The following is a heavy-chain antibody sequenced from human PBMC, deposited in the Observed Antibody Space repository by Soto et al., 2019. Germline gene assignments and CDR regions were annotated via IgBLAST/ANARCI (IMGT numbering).Heavy chain of an antibody. CDR3: ARQESSGWYSVRPGEVDY. V-gene: IGHV5-51*01. Sequence: EFLKTSCKGSGYSFTSYWIGWVRQMPGKGLEWMGIIYPGDSDTRYSPSFQGQVTISADKSISTAYLQWSSLKASDTAMYYCARQESSGWYSVRPGEVDYWGQGTLVTVSS. CDR2: IYPGDSDT. CDR1: GYSFTSYW. J-gene: IGHJ4*02. D-gene: IGHD6-19*01.